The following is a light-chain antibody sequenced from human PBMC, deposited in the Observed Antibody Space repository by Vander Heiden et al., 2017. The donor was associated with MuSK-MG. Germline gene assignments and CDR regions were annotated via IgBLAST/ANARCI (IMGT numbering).Light chain of an antibody. J-gene: IGKJ4*01. CDR1: QSISSY. V-gene: IGKV1-39*01. Sequence: DIQVTQSPSSLSASVGDRVTITCRASQSISSYLNWYQQKPGKAPRLLIYGASSLQSGVPSRFSGSGSGTDFTLTIRRLQPEDFATYYCQQSDSSPHTFGGGTKVEIK. CDR3: QQSDSSPHT. CDR2: GAS.